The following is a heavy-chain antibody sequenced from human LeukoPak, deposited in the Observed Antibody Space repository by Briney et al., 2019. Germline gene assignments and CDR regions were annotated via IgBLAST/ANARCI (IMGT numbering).Heavy chain of an antibody. CDR2: ISGSGGST. Sequence: EGSLRLSCAASGFTLSSYAMSWVRQAPGKGLEWVSAISGSGGSTYYADSVKGRFTISRDNSKNTLYLQMKSLRAEDTAVYYCAKGGSELYYDFWSGYSKHFDYWGQGTLVTVSS. D-gene: IGHD3-3*01. CDR3: AKGGSELYYDFWSGYSKHFDY. V-gene: IGHV3-23*01. J-gene: IGHJ4*02. CDR1: GFTLSSYA.